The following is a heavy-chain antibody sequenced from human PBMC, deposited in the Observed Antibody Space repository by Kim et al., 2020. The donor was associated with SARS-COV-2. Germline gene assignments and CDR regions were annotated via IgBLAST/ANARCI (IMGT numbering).Heavy chain of an antibody. CDR3: ARIQTYCSSTSCYTGWFDP. CDR1: GFSLSTSGMC. J-gene: IGHJ5*02. CDR2: IDWDDDK. D-gene: IGHD2-2*02. Sequence: SGPTLVNPTQTLTLTCTFSGFSLSTSGMCVSWIRQPPGKALEWLARIDWDDDKYYSTSLKTRLTISKDTSKNQVVLTMTNMDPVDTATYYCARIQTYCSSTSCYTGWFDPWGQGTLVTVSS. V-gene: IGHV2-70*11.